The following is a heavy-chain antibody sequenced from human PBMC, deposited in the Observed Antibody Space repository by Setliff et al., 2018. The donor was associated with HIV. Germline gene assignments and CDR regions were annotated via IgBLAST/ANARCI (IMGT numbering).Heavy chain of an antibody. Sequence: PSETLSLTCTVSGGSVTSYYWSWIRQPAGKRLEWIGSIYYSGSTYYNPSLKSRVTISADTSKIQFSLKLSSVTAADTAVYYCVRLTGISSGWYGGGYYFDYWGRGTLVTVSS. J-gene: IGHJ4*02. CDR1: GGSVTSYY. D-gene: IGHD6-19*01. CDR3: VRLTGISSGWYGGGYYFDY. CDR2: IYYSGST. V-gene: IGHV4-59*05.